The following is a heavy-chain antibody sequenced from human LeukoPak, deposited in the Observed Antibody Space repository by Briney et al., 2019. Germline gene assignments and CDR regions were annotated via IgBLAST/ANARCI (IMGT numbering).Heavy chain of an antibody. CDR1: GFTFSSYW. V-gene: IGHV3-7*03. CDR2: IKQDGSEK. D-gene: IGHD3-22*01. J-gene: IGHJ4*02. CDR3: ATEQLGITMIVVPRDY. Sequence: GGSLRPSCAASGFTFSSYWMSWVRQAPGKGLEWVANIKQDGSEKYYVDSVKGRFTISRDNSKNTLYLQMNSLRAEDTAVYYCATEQLGITMIVVPRDYWGQGTLVTVSS.